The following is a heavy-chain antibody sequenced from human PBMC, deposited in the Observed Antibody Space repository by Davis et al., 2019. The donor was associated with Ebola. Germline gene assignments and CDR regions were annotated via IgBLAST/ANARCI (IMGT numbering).Heavy chain of an antibody. D-gene: IGHD1-26*01. CDR2: ISGSGGST. Sequence: GESLKISCAASGFTFSSYAMSWVRQAPGKGLEWVSAISGSGGSTYYADSVKGRFTISRDNSKNTLYLQMNSLRAEDTAVYYCAKDRNSGSYHDAFDIWGQGTMVTVSS. CDR3: AKDRNSGSYHDAFDI. J-gene: IGHJ3*02. V-gene: IGHV3-23*01. CDR1: GFTFSSYA.